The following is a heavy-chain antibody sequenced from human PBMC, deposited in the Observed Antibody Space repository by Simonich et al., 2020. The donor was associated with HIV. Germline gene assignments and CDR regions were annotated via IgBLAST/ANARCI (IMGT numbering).Heavy chain of an antibody. D-gene: IGHD3-10*01. V-gene: IGHV4-34*02. CDR1: GGSFSGHY. J-gene: IGHJ3*01. CDR2: LNHSGTS. Sequence: QVQLQQWGAGLLKPSETMSLTCAVYGGSFSGHYWTWIRQPPGEGLEWIEELNHSGTSNYNPSRKSRVTISVDPSKNQFSLKLNSVTAADTAVYYCARHFWVGESWGAFDFWGQGTMVTVSS. CDR3: ARHFWVGESWGAFDF.